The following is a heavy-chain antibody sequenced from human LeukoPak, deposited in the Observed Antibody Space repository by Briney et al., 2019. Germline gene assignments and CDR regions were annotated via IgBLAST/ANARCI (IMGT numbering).Heavy chain of an antibody. CDR2: ITNSGTAT. J-gene: IGHJ4*02. Sequence: GGSLRLSCAASGFTLSSYAMSWVRQAPGKGLEWVSGITNSGTATYYADSVKGRFTISRDNSKKTLFLQMNSLRAEDTAVYYCAKDLAPAAYWGQGTLVTVSS. D-gene: IGHD2-2*01. CDR3: AKDLAPAAY. CDR1: GFTLSSYA. V-gene: IGHV3-23*01.